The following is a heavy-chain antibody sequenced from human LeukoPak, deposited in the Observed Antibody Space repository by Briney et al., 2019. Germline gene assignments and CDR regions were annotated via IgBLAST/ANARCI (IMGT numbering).Heavy chain of an antibody. CDR3: ARDRGTILPDWFDP. CDR2: ISAYNGNT. CDR1: GYTFTSYG. D-gene: IGHD3-9*01. J-gene: IGHJ5*02. V-gene: IGHV1-18*01. Sequence: ASVKVSCKASGYTFTSYGISWVRQAPGQGLEWMGWISAYNGNTNYAQKLQDRVTMTTDTSTSTAYMELRSLRSDDTAVYYCARDRGTILPDWFDPWGRGTLVTVSS.